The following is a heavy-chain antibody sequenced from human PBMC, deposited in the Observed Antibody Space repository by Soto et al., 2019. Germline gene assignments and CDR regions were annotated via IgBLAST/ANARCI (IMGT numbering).Heavy chain of an antibody. J-gene: IGHJ4*02. V-gene: IGHV4-34*01. CDR3: ATFVGATTVTRGSPRDY. CDR1: GGSFSGYH. CDR2: INPRGSI. D-gene: IGHD4-4*01. Sequence: VQLQQWGAGLLKPSETLSLTCAVYGGSFSGYHWSWFRQPPGKGLEWIVEINPRGSINYNPSLKSRVTIIVDTSKNQFSQNMSSVTAADTAVSYCATFVGATTVTRGSPRDYWGQGTLVTVSS.